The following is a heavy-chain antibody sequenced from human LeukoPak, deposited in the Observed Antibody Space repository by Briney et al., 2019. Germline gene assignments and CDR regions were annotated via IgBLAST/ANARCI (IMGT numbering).Heavy chain of an antibody. CDR1: GASISSYY. J-gene: IGHJ6*02. Sequence: PSETLSLTCTVSGASISSYYWSWIRQPPGKGLEWIGYIHHSGGANYNPSLKSRVTMSVDTSKNQFSLTLSSVTAADTALYYCARAGAPYGSGNYYNSDVWGQGTTVTVSS. CDR3: ARAGAPYGSGNYYNSDV. D-gene: IGHD3-10*01. CDR2: IHHSGGA. V-gene: IGHV4-59*01.